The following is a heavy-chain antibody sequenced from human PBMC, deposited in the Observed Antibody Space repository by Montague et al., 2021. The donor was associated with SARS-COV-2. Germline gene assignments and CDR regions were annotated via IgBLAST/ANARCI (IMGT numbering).Heavy chain of an antibody. CDR3: ASLTPGYCSSPSCYSDWFDP. J-gene: IGHJ5*02. V-gene: IGHV4-34*01. CDR1: GGSFSGYY. Sequence: SETLSLTCAVYGGSFSGYYWSWIRQPPGKGLEWIGEINHSGSTNYNPSLKSRVTISVDTSKNQFSLKLSSVTAADTAVYYCASLTPGYCSSPSCYSDWFDPWGQGTLVTVSS. CDR2: INHSGST. D-gene: IGHD2-2*02.